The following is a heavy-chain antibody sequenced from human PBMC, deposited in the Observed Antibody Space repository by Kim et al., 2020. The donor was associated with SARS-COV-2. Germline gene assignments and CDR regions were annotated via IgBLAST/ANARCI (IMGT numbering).Heavy chain of an antibody. V-gene: IGHV4-39*01. CDR3: ARLGSSSWSDY. Sequence: SETLSLTCTVSGGSISSSSYYWGWIRQPPGKGLEWIGSIYYSGSTYYNPSLKSRVTISVDTSKNQFSLKLSSVTAADTAVYYCARLGSSSWSDYWGQGTLVTVSS. J-gene: IGHJ4*02. CDR2: IYYSGST. D-gene: IGHD6-13*01. CDR1: GGSISSSSYY.